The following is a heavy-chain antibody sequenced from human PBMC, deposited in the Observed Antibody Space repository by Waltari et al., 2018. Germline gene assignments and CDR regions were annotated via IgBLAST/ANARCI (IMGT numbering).Heavy chain of an antibody. V-gene: IGHV3-53*01. Sequence: EVQMVESGGGLIQPGGSLRLPCAASGFTVRSNYMSWVRQDPGKGLGWVSVIYRGGGTVYGDSVKGRFTISRYNSKNTRDLQMNSLRAEDTAVYYWARDRPVVVAAIMGADAFDIWGQGTMVTVSS. CDR3: ARDRPVVVAAIMGADAFDI. J-gene: IGHJ3*02. D-gene: IGHD2-15*01. CDR1: GFTVRSNY. CDR2: IYRGGGT.